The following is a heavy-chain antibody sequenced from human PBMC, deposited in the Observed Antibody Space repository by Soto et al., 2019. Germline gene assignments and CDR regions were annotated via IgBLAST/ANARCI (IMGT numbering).Heavy chain of an antibody. CDR2: IYYTGST. J-gene: IGHJ4*02. D-gene: IGHD2-2*01. V-gene: IGHV4-59*01. CDR1: GGSISSYY. CDR3: ARVSPAAAIDY. Sequence: SETLSHTCTVSGGSISSYYWSWIRQPPGKGLEWIGYIYYTGSTHYNPSLKSRVTISVDTSKNQFSLKLSSVTAADTAVYYCARVSPAAAIDYWGQGTLVTVSS.